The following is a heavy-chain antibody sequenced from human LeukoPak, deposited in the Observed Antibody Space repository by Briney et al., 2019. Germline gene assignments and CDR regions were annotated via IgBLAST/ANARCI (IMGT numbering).Heavy chain of an antibody. J-gene: IGHJ4*02. CDR3: ARSRDGYKDY. D-gene: IGHD5-24*01. V-gene: IGHV4-39*07. Sequence: SETLSLTCTVSGGSISSSSYYWSWIRQPPGKGLEWIGEINHSGSTNYNPSLKSRVTISVDTSKNQFSLKLSSVTAADTAVYYCARSRDGYKDYWGQGTLVTVSS. CDR1: GGSISSSSYY. CDR2: INHSGST.